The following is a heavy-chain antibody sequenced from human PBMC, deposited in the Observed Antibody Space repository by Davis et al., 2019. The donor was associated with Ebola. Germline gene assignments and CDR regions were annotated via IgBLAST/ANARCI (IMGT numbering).Heavy chain of an antibody. CDR3: ARDMGIVVVPAAIFAY. V-gene: IGHV3-23*01. J-gene: IGHJ4*02. Sequence: GESLKISCAASGFTFSSYAMSWVRQAPGKGLEWVSAISGSGGSTYYADSVKGRFTISRDNSKNTLYLQMNSLRAEDTAVYYCARDMGIVVVPAAIFAYWGQGTLVTVSS. CDR1: GFTFSSYA. CDR2: ISGSGGST. D-gene: IGHD2-2*01.